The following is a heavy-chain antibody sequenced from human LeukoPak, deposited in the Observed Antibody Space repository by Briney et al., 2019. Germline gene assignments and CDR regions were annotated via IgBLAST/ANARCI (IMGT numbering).Heavy chain of an antibody. CDR3: ASGGDTSGYYYDS. J-gene: IGHJ4*02. Sequence: SETLSLTCSVSGGSVSGYYWGWIRQPAGKGLEWIGRISTSGSTNYNPSLKSRVTISLDNSKNQFSLTLTSVTAADTAVYYCASGGDTSGYYYDSWGQGTLVTVSS. V-gene: IGHV4-4*07. CDR1: GGSVSGYY. CDR2: ISTSGST. D-gene: IGHD3-22*01.